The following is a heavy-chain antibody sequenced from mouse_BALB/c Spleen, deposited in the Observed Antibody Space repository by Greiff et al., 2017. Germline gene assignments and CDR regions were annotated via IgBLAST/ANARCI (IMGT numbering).Heavy chain of an antibody. J-gene: IGHJ4*01. Sequence: EVHLVESGGGLVKPGGSLKLSCAASGFSFCDYYMYWVRQTPEKRLEWVATISDGGSYTYYPDSVKGRFTISRDNAKNNLYLQMSSLKSEDTAMYYCARSTTGYAMDYWGQGTSVTVSS. CDR2: ISDGGSYT. D-gene: IGHD2-12*01. CDR1: GFSFCDYY. V-gene: IGHV5-4*02. CDR3: ARSTTGYAMDY.